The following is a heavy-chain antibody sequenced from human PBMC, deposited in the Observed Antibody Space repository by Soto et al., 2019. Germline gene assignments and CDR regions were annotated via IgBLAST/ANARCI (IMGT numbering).Heavy chain of an antibody. Sequence: QVQLQESGPGLVKPSGTLSLTCAVSGGSISSSNWWSWVRQPPGKGLEWIGEIYYSGSTYYNPSLKSRVTISVDTSKNQFSLKLSSVTAADTAVYYCARRAYDFWSGPNWFDPWGQGTLVTVSS. J-gene: IGHJ5*02. D-gene: IGHD3-3*01. CDR2: IYYSGST. V-gene: IGHV4-4*02. CDR3: ARRAYDFWSGPNWFDP. CDR1: GGSISSSNW.